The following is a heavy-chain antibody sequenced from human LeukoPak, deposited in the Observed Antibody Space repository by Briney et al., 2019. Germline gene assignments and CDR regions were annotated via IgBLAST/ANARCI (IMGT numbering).Heavy chain of an antibody. CDR3: AREAVMPVAPVKIGTSDRPLYEYYGLDV. CDR1: GFTVTNDY. V-gene: IGHV3-23*01. J-gene: IGHJ6*02. CDR2: ISGSGGST. D-gene: IGHD1/OR15-1a*01. Sequence: GGSLRLSCAVSGFTVTNDYMNWVRQAPGKGLEWVSAISGSGGSTYYADSVKGRFTISRDNSKNTLYLQMNSLRAEDTAVYYCAREAVMPVAPVKIGTSDRPLYEYYGLDVWGQGTTVTVS.